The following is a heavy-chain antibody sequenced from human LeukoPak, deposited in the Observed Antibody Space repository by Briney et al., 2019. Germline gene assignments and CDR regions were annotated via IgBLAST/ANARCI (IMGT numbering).Heavy chain of an antibody. J-gene: IGHJ4*02. CDR2: IIPILGIA. CDR1: GGTFSSYA. V-gene: IGHV1-69*04. D-gene: IGHD5-24*01. Sequence: ASVKVSCKASGGTFSSYAISWVRQAPGQGLEWMGRIIPILGIANYAQKFQGRVTITADKSTSTAYMELSSLRSEDPAVYYCASDRPPEMATIQFDYLGQGTLVTVSS. CDR3: ASDRPPEMATIQFDY.